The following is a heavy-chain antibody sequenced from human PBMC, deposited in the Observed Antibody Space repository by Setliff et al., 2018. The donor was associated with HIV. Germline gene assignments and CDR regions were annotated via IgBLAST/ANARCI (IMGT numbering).Heavy chain of an antibody. V-gene: IGHV1-69*13. CDR3: ARRQYISLTMIGGYFDF. J-gene: IGHJ4*02. CDR1: GDTLSSYA. D-gene: IGHD3-22*01. Sequence: SVKVSCKTSGDTLSSYAITWVRQAPGQGLEWMGRIIPIFGTADYAQKFQGRVTLTADEPTSIAYMELNSLRSEDTAVYYCARRQYISLTMIGGYFDFWGQGTLVTVSS. CDR2: IIPIFGTA.